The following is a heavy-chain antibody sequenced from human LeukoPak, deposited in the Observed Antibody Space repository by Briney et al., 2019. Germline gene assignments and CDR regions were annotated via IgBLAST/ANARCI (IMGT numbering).Heavy chain of an antibody. J-gene: IGHJ4*02. Sequence: GGSLRLSCAASGFTFSDYYMSWIRQAPGKGLEWVSYISSSGSTIYYADSVKGRFTISRDNAKNSLYLQMNSLRAEDTAVYYCAKDQRDIVGATGGGYWGKGTLVTVSS. CDR1: GFTFSDYY. CDR3: AKDQRDIVGATGGGY. V-gene: IGHV3-11*01. D-gene: IGHD1-26*01. CDR2: ISSSGSTI.